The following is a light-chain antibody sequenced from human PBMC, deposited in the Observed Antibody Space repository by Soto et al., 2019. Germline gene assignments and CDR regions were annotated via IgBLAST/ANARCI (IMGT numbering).Light chain of an antibody. CDR1: QTIANY. CDR3: QQSYIIPYT. J-gene: IGKJ2*01. V-gene: IGKV1-39*01. Sequence: DIQMTQSPSSPSAAVGDTVTVTCRASQTIANYLNWYQHKPGKAPKLLVFAASSLHSGVPSRFSGSGSGTDFTLTISSLQPEDFATYTCQQSYIIPYTFGQGTKLEIK. CDR2: AAS.